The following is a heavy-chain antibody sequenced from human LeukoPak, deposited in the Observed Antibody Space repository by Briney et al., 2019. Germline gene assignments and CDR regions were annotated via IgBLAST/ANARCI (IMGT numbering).Heavy chain of an antibody. CDR2: ISGSGGST. J-gene: IGHJ4*02. CDR3: AKVWSGYYDSSGYSH. V-gene: IGHV3-23*01. D-gene: IGHD3-22*01. CDR1: GFTFSSYA. Sequence: GGSLRLSCAASGFTFSSYAMSWVRQAPGKGLEWVSAISGSGGSTYYADSVKGRFTISRDNSKNTLYLQMNSLRAEDTAVYYCAKVWSGYYDSSGYSHWGQGTLVTVSS.